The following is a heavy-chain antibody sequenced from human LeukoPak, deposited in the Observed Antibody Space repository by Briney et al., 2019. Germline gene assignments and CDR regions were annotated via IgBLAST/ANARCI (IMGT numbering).Heavy chain of an antibody. CDR1: KYIVKDYY. CDR2: IHPNNGGT. CDR3: ARAADSYCGADCYFNYFDT. V-gene: IGHV1-2*02. D-gene: IGHD2-21*02. Sequence: ASGKGTYKGSKYIVKDYYIYFVRQAPRKSLEWMGWIHPNNGGTKFAQKFQGRVTLTSDTSISTVYMELKRLRSDDTALFYCARAADSYCGADCYFNYFDTWGQGTLVTVSS. J-gene: IGHJ5*02.